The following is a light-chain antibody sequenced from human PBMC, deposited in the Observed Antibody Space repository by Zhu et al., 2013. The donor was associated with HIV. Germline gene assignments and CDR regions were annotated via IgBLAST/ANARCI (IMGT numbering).Light chain of an antibody. CDR3: QQYNNWPPLT. J-gene: IGKJ4*01. CDR1: QSVSIN. Sequence: EIVMTQSPATLSVSPGERVTLSCRASQSVSINLAWYQQKPGQAPRLVIYGASTRATGIPARFSGSGSGTEFTLTISSLQSEDFAVYYCQQYNNWPPLTFGGGTTVELK. V-gene: IGKV3-15*01. CDR2: GAS.